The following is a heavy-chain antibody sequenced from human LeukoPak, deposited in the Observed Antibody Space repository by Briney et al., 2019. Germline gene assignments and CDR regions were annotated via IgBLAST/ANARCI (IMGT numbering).Heavy chain of an antibody. CDR1: GGSVSSGSYY. J-gene: IGHJ4*02. CDR3: ARGGYSSGYYSFDY. V-gene: IGHV4-61*01. D-gene: IGHD3-22*01. CDR2: IYFSGST. Sequence: SETLSLTCTVSGGSVSSGSYYWSWIRQFPGKGLEWIGYIYFSGSTSYNPSLESRVTISLDTSQNQFSLKVSSVTAADTAVYYCARGGYSSGYYSFDYWGQGTPVTVSS.